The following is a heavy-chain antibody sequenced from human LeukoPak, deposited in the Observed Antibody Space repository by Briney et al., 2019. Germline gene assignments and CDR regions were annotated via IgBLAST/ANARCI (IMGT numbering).Heavy chain of an antibody. CDR2: IYHNGNT. CDR3: ARKRSGLNF. J-gene: IGHJ4*02. D-gene: IGHD3-10*01. Sequence: SETLSLTCAVSGYSISSGYYWGWIRQPPRKGLEWIGSIYHNGNTYYNPSLKSRVTISVDTSKNEFSLKLSSVTAADTAVYYCARKRSGLNFWGQGTLVTVSS. CDR1: GYSISSGYY. V-gene: IGHV4-38-2*01.